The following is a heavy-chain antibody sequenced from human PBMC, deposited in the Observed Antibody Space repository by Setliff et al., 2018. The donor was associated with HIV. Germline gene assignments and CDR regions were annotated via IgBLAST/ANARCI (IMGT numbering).Heavy chain of an antibody. Sequence: SDTLSLTCTVSGDSISSGGYYWSWIRQHPGKGLEWIGYVYYSGSPDYNPSLKSQVTISLDRSKNQFSLKLRSVTAADTAVYYCARYPADTASSDVWGKGTTVTVSS. V-gene: IGHV4-31*01. CDR3: ARYPADTASSDV. CDR2: VYYSGSP. J-gene: IGHJ6*04. D-gene: IGHD5-18*01. CDR1: GDSISSGGYY.